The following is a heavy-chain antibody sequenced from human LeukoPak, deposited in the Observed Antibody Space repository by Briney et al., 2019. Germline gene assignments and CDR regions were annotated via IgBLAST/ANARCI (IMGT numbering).Heavy chain of an antibody. J-gene: IGHJ6*02. CDR1: GGSFSGYY. V-gene: IGHV4-34*01. Sequence: PSETLSLTCAVYGGSFSGYYWSWIRQPPGKGLEWIGEINHSGSTNYNPSLKSRVTISVDTSKNQFSLKLSSVTAADTAVYYCASLLVSGSTYYYYYGMDVWGQGTTVTVSS. D-gene: IGHD3-3*01. CDR2: INHSGST. CDR3: ASLLVSGSTYYYYYGMDV.